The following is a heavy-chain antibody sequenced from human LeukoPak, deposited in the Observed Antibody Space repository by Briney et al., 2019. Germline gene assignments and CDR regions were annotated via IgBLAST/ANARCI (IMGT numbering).Heavy chain of an antibody. J-gene: IGHJ1*01. CDR2: IYYSGSP. V-gene: IGHV4-31*03. Sequence: SQTLSLTCTVSGGSISSGAFYWSWIRQHPGKGLEWIGYIYYSGSPYYNPSLKSRVTISVDTSKNQLSLRLTSVTAADTAVYYCARDRLDCSGGTCFPGFFQDWGRGTLVTVSS. CDR1: GGSISSGAFY. CDR3: ARDRLDCSGGTCFPGFFQD. D-gene: IGHD2-15*01.